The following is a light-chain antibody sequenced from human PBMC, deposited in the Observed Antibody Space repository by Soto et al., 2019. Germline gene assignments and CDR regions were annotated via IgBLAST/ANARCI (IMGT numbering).Light chain of an antibody. CDR2: DVF. CDR3: QQYHRFSFT. V-gene: IGKV1-5*01. J-gene: IGKJ2*01. Sequence: DIPMTQSPSSLSASVGDRVTITCRASQSITYWLAWYQQKPGRAPKLLIYDVFNLQSGVPSRFSGSGSGTEFTLTFSSLQPDDSATYYCQQYHRFSFTFGQGTKLEIK. CDR1: QSITYW.